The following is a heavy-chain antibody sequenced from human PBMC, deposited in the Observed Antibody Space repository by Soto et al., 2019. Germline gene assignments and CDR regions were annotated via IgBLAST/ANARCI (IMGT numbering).Heavy chain of an antibody. V-gene: IGHV4-4*02. Sequence: QVQLQESGPGLVKPSGTLSLTCAVSGGSIRSRHWWSWVRQTPGKGLEWIGEIFHSGSTNYNPSLKSRVTXSXXXXKNQFSLKLNSVTAADTGVYYCARGEQQLVYFDYWGQGTLVIVSS. CDR1: GGSIRSRHW. CDR2: IFHSGST. D-gene: IGHD6-13*01. CDR3: ARGEQQLVYFDY. J-gene: IGHJ4*02.